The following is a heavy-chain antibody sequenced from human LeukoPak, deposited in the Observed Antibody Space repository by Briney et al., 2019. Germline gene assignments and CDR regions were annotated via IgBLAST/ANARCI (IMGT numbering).Heavy chain of an antibody. CDR1: GYTFSDYS. CDR2: ISSTGTYI. D-gene: IGHD2-8*01. Sequence: GGSLRLSCAASGYTFSDYSVNWVRQVPGKGLEWVSSISSTGTYIYYADSVKGRFTISRDNAKNSLFLQMNSLRAEDTGVYYCASGYADVLLVAEYFDHWGQGTQVTVSS. V-gene: IGHV3-21*01. CDR3: ASGYADVLLVAEYFDH. J-gene: IGHJ1*01.